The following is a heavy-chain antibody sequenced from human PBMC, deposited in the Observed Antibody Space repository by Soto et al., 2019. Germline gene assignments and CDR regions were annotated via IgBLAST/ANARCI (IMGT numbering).Heavy chain of an antibody. V-gene: IGHV2-5*02. Sequence: QITLKESGPTLVKPTQTLTLTCTFSGFSLSTSGVGVGWIRQPPGKALEWLALIYWDDDKRYSPSLKSRLTITKDTSKNQVVLTRTNMDPVDTATYYCAHSRIIVVVPESFDYWGQGTLVTVSS. CDR3: AHSRIIVVVPESFDY. CDR2: IYWDDDK. J-gene: IGHJ4*02. D-gene: IGHD2-2*01. CDR1: GFSLSTSGVG.